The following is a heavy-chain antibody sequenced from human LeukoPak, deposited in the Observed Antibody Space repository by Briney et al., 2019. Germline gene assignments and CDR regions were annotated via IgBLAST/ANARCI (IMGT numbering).Heavy chain of an antibody. CDR3: AESGYDLADY. V-gene: IGHV4-61*02. J-gene: IGHJ4*02. CDR1: GGSISSGSHY. CDR2: IYTSGST. Sequence: PSQTLSLTCTVSGGSISSGSHYWSWIRQPAGKGLEWIGRIYTSGSTNYYPSLNSRVTISVDTSKNQFSLKLSSVTAADTAVYYCAESGYDLADYWGQGTLVTVSS. D-gene: IGHD5-12*01.